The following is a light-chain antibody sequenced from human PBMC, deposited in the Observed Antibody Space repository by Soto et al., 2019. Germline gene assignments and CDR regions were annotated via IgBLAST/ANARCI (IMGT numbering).Light chain of an antibody. Sequence: EIMMTQSPATLSVSPGERATLSCRASQSVRNNLAWYQHKPGQVPRLLIYYASTRATGIPARLSGSGSGTELTLTIRSVQSEDVAVYYCEQYNNWPLITFGQGTRLEIK. CDR3: EQYNNWPLIT. J-gene: IGKJ5*01. CDR1: QSVRNN. CDR2: YAS. V-gene: IGKV3-15*01.